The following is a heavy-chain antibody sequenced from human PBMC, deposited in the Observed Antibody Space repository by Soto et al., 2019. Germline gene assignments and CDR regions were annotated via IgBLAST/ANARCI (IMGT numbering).Heavy chain of an antibody. Sequence: GGSLRLSCAASGFTFSSYAMHWVRQAPGKGLEWVAVISYDGSNKYYADSVKGRFTISRDNSKNTLCLQMNSPRAEDTAVYYCARDLYYDSSGIYYYYYGMDVWGQGTTVTVSS. D-gene: IGHD3-22*01. CDR3: ARDLYYDSSGIYYYYYGMDV. J-gene: IGHJ6*02. CDR1: GFTFSSYA. V-gene: IGHV3-30-3*01. CDR2: ISYDGSNK.